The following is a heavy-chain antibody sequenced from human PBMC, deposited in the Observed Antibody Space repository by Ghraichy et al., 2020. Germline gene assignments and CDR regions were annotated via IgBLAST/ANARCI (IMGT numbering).Heavy chain of an antibody. CDR2: IYHTGGA. CDR1: GDSISSSGLH. CDR3: AGEGGISANGTPDS. J-gene: IGHJ5*01. Sequence: SETLSLTCTVSGDSISSSGLHWAWIRQPPGKGLEWIGSIYHTGGASYKPSLKSRVTMSVDSSKNQFSLKLSSVTAADTAVYYCAGEGGISANGTPDSWGQGTLVTVSS. V-gene: IGHV4-39*07. D-gene: IGHD6-13*01.